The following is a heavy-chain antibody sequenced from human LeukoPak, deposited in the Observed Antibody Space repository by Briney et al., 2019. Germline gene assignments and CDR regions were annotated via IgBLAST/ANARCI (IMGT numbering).Heavy chain of an antibody. CDR2: IIPILGIA. J-gene: IGHJ6*02. CDR3: ARGIAAAGRYYYYGMDV. Sequence: SVKVSCKASGYTFTSYGISWVRQAPGQGLEWMGRIIPILGIANYAQKFQGRVTITADKSTSTAYMELSSLRSEDTAVYYCARGIAAAGRYYYYGMDVWGQGTTVTVSS. V-gene: IGHV1-69*04. CDR1: GYTFTSYG. D-gene: IGHD6-13*01.